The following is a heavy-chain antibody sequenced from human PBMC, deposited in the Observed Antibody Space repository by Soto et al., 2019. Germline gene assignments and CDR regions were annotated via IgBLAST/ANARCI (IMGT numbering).Heavy chain of an antibody. D-gene: IGHD1-1*01. CDR3: ARATGTLRSRNCDY. CDR2: IYHTGST. CDR1: GGSISTVGHY. Sequence: SETLSLTCSVSGGSISTVGHYWTWIRQPPGKGLEWIGSIYHTGSTYYSKSLRSRLTMSVDTSKSQFSLRLSSVTAADTAVYYCARATGTLRSRNCDYWGQGSLVTVPQ. J-gene: IGHJ4*02. V-gene: IGHV4-31*03.